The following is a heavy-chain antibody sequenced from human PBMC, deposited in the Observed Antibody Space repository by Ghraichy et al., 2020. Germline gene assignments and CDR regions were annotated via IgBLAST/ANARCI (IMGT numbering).Heavy chain of an antibody. CDR3: AKDGSPTYYYDSSGYHNFDY. Sequence: GSLNISCAASGFTFSSYAMSWVRQAPGKGLEWVSAISGSGGSTYYADSVKGRFTISRDNSKNTLYLQMNSLRAEDTAVYYCAKDGSPTYYYDSSGYHNFDYWGQGTLVTVSS. CDR1: GFTFSSYA. V-gene: IGHV3-23*01. CDR2: ISGSGGST. J-gene: IGHJ4*02. D-gene: IGHD3-22*01.